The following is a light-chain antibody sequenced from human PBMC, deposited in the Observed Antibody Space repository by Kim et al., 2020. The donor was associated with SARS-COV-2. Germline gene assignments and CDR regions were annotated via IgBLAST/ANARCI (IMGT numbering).Light chain of an antibody. J-gene: IGLJ2*01. Sequence: QSALTQPASVSESLGQSITISCTGTNSDVGSYNRVSWYQQHPGKAPKLMIYDVSKRPSGVSNRFSGSKSGNTASLTISGLQAEDEADYYCSSYSTTTVLFGGGTQLTVL. CDR1: NSDVGSYNR. CDR2: DVS. CDR3: SSYSTTTVL. V-gene: IGLV2-14*01.